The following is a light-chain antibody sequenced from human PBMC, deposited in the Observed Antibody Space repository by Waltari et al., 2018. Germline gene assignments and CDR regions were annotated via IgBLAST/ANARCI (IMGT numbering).Light chain of an antibody. CDR1: QSLLHSDGYTA. CDR2: SVS. J-gene: IGKJ2*01. Sequence: DVVMTQSPLSLPVNLGPPASISCRSSQSLLHSDGYTALQWFQQRPGQSPQLLIDSVSYRDSGVPDRFSGSGSGTDFTLEISRVEAEDVGVYYCMQSTHWPHTFGQGTKLEIK. V-gene: IGKV2-30*02. CDR3: MQSTHWPHT.